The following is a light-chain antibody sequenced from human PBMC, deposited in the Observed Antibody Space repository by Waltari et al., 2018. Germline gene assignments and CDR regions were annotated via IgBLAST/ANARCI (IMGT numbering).Light chain of an antibody. Sequence: EKVMTQSPATLSVSPGERATLSCRASQSVSNHLAWYQQRPGQAPILLIYGASSRAAGVPARFSGSGSGTEFTLSIDSLQSEDFALYFCQQYNSWPFTFGPGTQVDIK. CDR2: GAS. CDR1: QSVSNH. V-gene: IGKV3-15*01. CDR3: QQYNSWPFT. J-gene: IGKJ3*01.